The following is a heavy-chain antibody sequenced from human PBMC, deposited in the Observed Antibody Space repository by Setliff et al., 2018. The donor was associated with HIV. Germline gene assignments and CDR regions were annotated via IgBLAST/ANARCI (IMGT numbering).Heavy chain of an antibody. CDR2: ISSSSSYI. D-gene: IGHD2-15*01. J-gene: IGHJ4*02. V-gene: IGHV3-21*01. CDR1: GFTFSSYS. Sequence: PGGSLRLSCAASGFTFSSYSMNWVRQVPGKGLEWVSSISSSSSYIYYADSVKGRFTISRDNAKNSLYLQMNSLRAEDTAVYYCARRGGNNAIGYWGQGTLVTVSS. CDR3: ARRGGNNAIGY.